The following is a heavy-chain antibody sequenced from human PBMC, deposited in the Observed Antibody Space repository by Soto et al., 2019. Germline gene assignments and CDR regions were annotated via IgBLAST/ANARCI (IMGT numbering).Heavy chain of an antibody. D-gene: IGHD4-17*01. Sequence: NPSETLSLTCAVSGGSISSGGYSWSWIRQPPGKGLEWIGYIYHSGSTYYNPSLKSRVTISVDRSKNQFSLKLSSVTAADKAVYYCARAGGPTLTTSWRTYYYYDMDVWGQGTTVTVSS. J-gene: IGHJ6*02. CDR1: GGSISSGGYS. CDR2: IYHSGST. V-gene: IGHV4-30-2*01. CDR3: ARAGGPTLTTSWRTYYYYDMDV.